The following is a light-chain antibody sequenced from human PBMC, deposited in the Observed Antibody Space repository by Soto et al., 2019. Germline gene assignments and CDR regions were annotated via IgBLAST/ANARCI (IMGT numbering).Light chain of an antibody. CDR2: GAT. CDR3: QQYGSSPGT. Sequence: EIVLTQSPGTLSLSPGERATLSCRASESVRSSYLAWYQQKPGQAPRLLVYGATSRATGIPDRFSGTGSGTDFTLTTSRLEPEDFVVYYCQQYGSSPGTFGQGTKVEIK. V-gene: IGKV3-20*01. J-gene: IGKJ1*01. CDR1: ESVRSSY.